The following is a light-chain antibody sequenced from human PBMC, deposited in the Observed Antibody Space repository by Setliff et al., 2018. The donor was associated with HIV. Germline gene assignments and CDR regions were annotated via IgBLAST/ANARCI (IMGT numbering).Light chain of an antibody. V-gene: IGLV2-14*02. CDR2: DVS. J-gene: IGLJ2*01. Sequence: QSALTQPASVSGSPGQSITISCTGTSGDVGRYNLVSWYQQQPGKPPKLMIYDVSNRPSGVSNRFSGSKSGNTASLTISGLQADDEADYYCSSYSTSNTPSVIFGGGTKVTVL. CDR3: SSYSTSNTPSVI. CDR1: SGDVGRYNL.